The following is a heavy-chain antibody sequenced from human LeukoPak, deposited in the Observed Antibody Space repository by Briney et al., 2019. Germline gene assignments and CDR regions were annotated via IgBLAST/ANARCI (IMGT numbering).Heavy chain of an antibody. V-gene: IGHV1-2*02. CDR3: ARDGGVSIAAHLYYYYMDV. CDR1: GYTFTGYY. Sequence: ASVKVSCKASGYTFTGYYMHWVRQAPGQGLEWMGWINPNSGGTNYAQKFQGRVTMTRDTSISTAYMELSRLRSDDTAVYYCARDGGVSIAAHLYYYYMDVWGKGTTVTVSS. CDR2: INPNSGGT. J-gene: IGHJ6*03. D-gene: IGHD6-6*01.